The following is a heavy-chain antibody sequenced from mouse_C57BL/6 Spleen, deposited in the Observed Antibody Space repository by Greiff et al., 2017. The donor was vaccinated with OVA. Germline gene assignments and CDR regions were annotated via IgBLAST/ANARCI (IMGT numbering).Heavy chain of an antibody. J-gene: IGHJ3*01. D-gene: IGHD3-2*02. V-gene: IGHV1-85*01. CDR2: IYPRDGST. Sequence: VQLQQSGPELVKPGASVKLSCKASGYTFTSYDINWVKQRPGQGLEWIGWIYPRDGSTKYNEKFKGKATWTVDTSSSTAYMELHSLTSEDSAVYFCARATAQATFWFAYWGQGTLVTVSA. CDR3: ARATAQATFWFAY. CDR1: GYTFTSYD.